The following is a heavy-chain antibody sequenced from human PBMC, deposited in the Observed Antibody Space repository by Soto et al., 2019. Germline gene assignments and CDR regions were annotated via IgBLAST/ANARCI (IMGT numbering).Heavy chain of an antibody. J-gene: IGHJ4*02. Sequence: QVQLQQWGAGLLKPSETLSLTCAVYGGSFSSYYWTWIRQPPGTGLEWIGEINDSGSTNYNPSLKSRVTISVDTYKTQFSLKLTSVTSADTAVYYCSRDKITGLFDYWGQGTLVTVSS. D-gene: IGHD2-8*02. CDR2: INDSGST. V-gene: IGHV4-34*01. CDR3: SRDKITGLFDY. CDR1: GGSFSSYY.